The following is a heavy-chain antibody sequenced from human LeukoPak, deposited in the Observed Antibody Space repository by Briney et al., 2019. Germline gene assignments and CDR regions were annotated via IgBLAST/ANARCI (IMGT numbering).Heavy chain of an antibody. J-gene: IGHJ5*02. D-gene: IGHD3-10*01. V-gene: IGHV3-23*01. CDR3: ARDSPDYYGSRSYDP. CDR1: GFTFSTSA. CDR2: ISGSGGST. Sequence: GGSLRLSCAASGFTFSTSAMNWVRQAPGKGLEWVSVISGSGGSTYYADSVKGRFTISRDNSKNTLYLQMNSLRAEDTAVYYCARDSPDYYGSRSYDPWGQGTPVTVSS.